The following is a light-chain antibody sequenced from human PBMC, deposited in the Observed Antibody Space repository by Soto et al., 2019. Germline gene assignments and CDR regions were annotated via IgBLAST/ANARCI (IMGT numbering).Light chain of an antibody. CDR2: AAS. Sequence: DIQMTQSPSTVSAYVGDSVTITCRASQSITTWLAWYQKKPGKAPNLLNYAASSLQSGVPSRFSGSESGTDFTLTISSLQPEDCAIYFCQQANSFPITFGQGTRLEIK. CDR3: QQANSFPIT. J-gene: IGKJ5*01. CDR1: QSITTW. V-gene: IGKV1-12*01.